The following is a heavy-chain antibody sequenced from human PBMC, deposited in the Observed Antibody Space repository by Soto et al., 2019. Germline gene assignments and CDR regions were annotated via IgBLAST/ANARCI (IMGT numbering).Heavy chain of an antibody. CDR3: ATSQHYYDSSGYSYYFDY. D-gene: IGHD3-22*01. CDR2: IYPGDSDT. Sequence: GESLKISCNGSGYSFTSYWIGWVRHMPGKGLEWMGIIYPGDSDTRYSPSFQGQVTISADKSISTAYLQWSSLKASDTAMYYCATSQHYYDSSGYSYYFDYWGQGTLVTVSS. CDR1: GYSFTSYW. J-gene: IGHJ4*02. V-gene: IGHV5-51*01.